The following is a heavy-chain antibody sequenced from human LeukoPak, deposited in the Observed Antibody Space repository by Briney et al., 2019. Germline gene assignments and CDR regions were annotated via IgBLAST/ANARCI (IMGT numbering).Heavy chain of an antibody. CDR1: GFTFGMYG. V-gene: IGHV3-30*02. D-gene: IGHD2-21*02. J-gene: IGHJ4*02. CDR2: VSYDGRNT. Sequence: GGSLRLSCAPSGFTFGMYGMIWVRQAPGKGLEWVTTVSYDGRNTYYADSVKGRFTISRDNSKNTLYLQMNSLRAEDTAVYYCAKPVRTPGVVTATFDYWGQGTLVTVSS. CDR3: AKPVRTPGVVTATFDY.